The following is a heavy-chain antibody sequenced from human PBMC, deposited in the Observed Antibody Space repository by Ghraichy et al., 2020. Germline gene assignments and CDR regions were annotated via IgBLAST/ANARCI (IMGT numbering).Heavy chain of an antibody. CDR3: VTFSPAHY. D-gene: IGHD2/OR15-2a*01. J-gene: IGHJ4*02. V-gene: IGHV3-74*01. CDR2: IKSDGTNT. CDR1: GFTISNSW. Sequence: GGSLRLSCAASGFTISNSWMYWVRQAPGKGLLWVSHIKSDGTNTNYADSVKGRFTISRDNAKNTLYLQMNSLRAEGTAVYYCVTFSPAHYWGQGTLVTVSS.